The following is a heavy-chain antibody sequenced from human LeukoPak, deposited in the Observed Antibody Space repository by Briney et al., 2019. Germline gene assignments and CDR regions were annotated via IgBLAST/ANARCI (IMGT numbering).Heavy chain of an antibody. CDR3: AAPRRPYYYDSSGYYLGY. CDR2: MNPNSGNT. D-gene: IGHD3-22*01. CDR1: GYTFTSYD. Sequence: ASVKVSCKASGYTFTSYDINWVRQATEQGLEWMGWMNPNSGNTGYAQKFQGRVTMTRNTSISTAYMELSSLRSEDTAVYYCAAPRRPYYYDSSGYYLGYWGQGTLVTVSS. V-gene: IGHV1-8*01. J-gene: IGHJ4*02.